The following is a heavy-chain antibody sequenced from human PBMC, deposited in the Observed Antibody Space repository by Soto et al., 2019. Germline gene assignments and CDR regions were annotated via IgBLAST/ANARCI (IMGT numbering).Heavy chain of an antibody. V-gene: IGHV1-18*01. Sequence: QVQLVQSGAEVKKPGDSVKVSCKSSGYTFMTYDLSWVRQAPGQGLEWMGWISDYTGNTKYAEKFQGRITMTTDTCTSTAYMELRSLRSDDTAVYYCARTPRGAGTFDYWAQGTLVSVSS. J-gene: IGHJ4*02. D-gene: IGHD2-15*01. CDR2: ISDYTGNT. CDR1: GYTFMTYD. CDR3: ARTPRGAGTFDY.